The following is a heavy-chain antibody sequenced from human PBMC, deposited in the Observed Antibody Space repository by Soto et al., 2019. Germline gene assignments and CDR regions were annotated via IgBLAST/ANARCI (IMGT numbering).Heavy chain of an antibody. CDR2: ISYDGSNK. V-gene: IGHV3-30*18. CDR3: AKDRSSSWTFDY. CDR1: GFTFSSYG. D-gene: IGHD6-13*01. Sequence: GGSLRLSCAASGFTFSSYGMHWVRQAPGKGLEWVAFISYDGSNKYYADSVKGRFTISRDHSKNTLYLQMNSLRAEDTAVYYCAKDRSSSWTFDYWGQGTLVTVSS. J-gene: IGHJ4*02.